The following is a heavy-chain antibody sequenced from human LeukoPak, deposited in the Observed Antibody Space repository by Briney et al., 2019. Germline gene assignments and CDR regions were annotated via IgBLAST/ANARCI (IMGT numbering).Heavy chain of an antibody. CDR2: IYYSGST. CDR3: ARALYCSSTSCYGPNDAFDI. V-gene: IGHV4-39*07. J-gene: IGHJ3*02. Sequence: SETLSLTCTVSGGSISSSSYYWGWIRQPPGKGLEWIGSIYYSGSTYYNPSLKSRVTISVDTSKNQFSLKLSSVTAADTAVYYCARALYCSSTSCYGPNDAFDIWGQGTMVTVSS. D-gene: IGHD2-2*01. CDR1: GGSISSSSYY.